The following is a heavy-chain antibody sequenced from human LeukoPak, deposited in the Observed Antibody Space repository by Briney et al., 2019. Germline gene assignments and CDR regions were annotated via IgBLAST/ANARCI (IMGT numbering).Heavy chain of an antibody. Sequence: ASVKVSCKASGYTFTSYGISWVRQAPGQGLEWMGWISAYNGNTNYAQKLQGRVTMTTDTSTSTAYMELRSLRSDDTAVYYCARVQVLVTTVAWADYWGQGTLVTVSS. V-gene: IGHV1-18*01. CDR1: GYTFTSYG. J-gene: IGHJ4*02. D-gene: IGHD4-23*01. CDR3: ARVQVLVTTVAWADY. CDR2: ISAYNGNT.